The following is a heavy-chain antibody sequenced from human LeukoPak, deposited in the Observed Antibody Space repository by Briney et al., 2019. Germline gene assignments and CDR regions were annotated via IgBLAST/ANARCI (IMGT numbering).Heavy chain of an antibody. J-gene: IGHJ4*02. CDR3: AKSNYFDSGGYYFFDY. CDR1: GFTFSKYA. D-gene: IGHD3-22*01. Sequence: GGSLRLSCAASGFTFSKYAMSWVRQAPGKGLEWVSGISVSGGSTNYADSVKGRFTISRDNSKNTLYLQMNSLRAEDTAVYYCAKSNYFDSGGYYFFDYWGQGTLVTVSS. V-gene: IGHV3-23*01. CDR2: ISVSGGST.